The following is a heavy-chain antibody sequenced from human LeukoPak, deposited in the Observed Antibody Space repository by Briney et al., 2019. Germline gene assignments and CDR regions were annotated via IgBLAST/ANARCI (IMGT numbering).Heavy chain of an antibody. CDR2: ISGDNGNT. V-gene: IGHV1-18*01. CDR1: GYTFTNYG. D-gene: IGHD6-13*01. Sequence: GASVKVSCKASGYTFTNYGISWVRQAPGQGLEWMGRISGDNGNTNYAQKLQGRVTMTTDTSTSTAYMELRSLGSDDTAVYYCAKDKDSSSWYYFDYWGQGTLVTVSS. CDR3: AKDKDSSSWYYFDY. J-gene: IGHJ4*02.